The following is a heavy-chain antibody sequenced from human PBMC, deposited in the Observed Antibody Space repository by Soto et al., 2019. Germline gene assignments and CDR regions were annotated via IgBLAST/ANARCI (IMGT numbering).Heavy chain of an antibody. J-gene: IGHJ6*02. Sequence: SVKVSCKASGFTFTSSAVQWVRQARGQRLEWIGWIVVGSGNTNYAQKFQERVTITRDMSTSTAYMELSSLRSEDTAVYYCAAAPIVVVPAAISYYGMDVWGPGTTVTVSS. D-gene: IGHD2-2*01. CDR3: AAAPIVVVPAAISYYGMDV. CDR2: IVVGSGNT. V-gene: IGHV1-58*01. CDR1: GFTFTSSA.